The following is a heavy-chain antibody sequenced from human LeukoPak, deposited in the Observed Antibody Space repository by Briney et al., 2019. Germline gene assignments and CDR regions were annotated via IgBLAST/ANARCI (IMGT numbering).Heavy chain of an antibody. V-gene: IGHV4-61*02. CDR1: GGSISSGSYY. D-gene: IGHD6-19*01. J-gene: IGHJ4*02. Sequence: PSQTLSLTCTVSGGSISSGSYYWNWIRQPAGKGLEWIGRIYNSGNTNYNPSLKSRVTISVDTSKNQFPLKLSSVTAADTAVYYCARYEAVAGVFDYWGQGTLVTVSS. CDR3: ARYEAVAGVFDY. CDR2: IYNSGNT.